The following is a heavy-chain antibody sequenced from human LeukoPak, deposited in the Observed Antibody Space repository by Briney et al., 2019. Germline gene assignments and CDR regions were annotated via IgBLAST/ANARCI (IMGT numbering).Heavy chain of an antibody. J-gene: IGHJ4*02. CDR2: IREDESNE. CDR1: GFTFSNNA. D-gene: IGHD1-26*01. Sequence: GGSLRLSCAASGFTFSNNAMHWVRQAPGKGLEWVAFIREDESNEYYADSVEGRFTISRDISKNTLYLQMNSLRPEDTAVYYCAKAAPGLGATYFDYWGQGALVTVSS. V-gene: IGHV3-30*02. CDR3: AKAAPGLGATYFDY.